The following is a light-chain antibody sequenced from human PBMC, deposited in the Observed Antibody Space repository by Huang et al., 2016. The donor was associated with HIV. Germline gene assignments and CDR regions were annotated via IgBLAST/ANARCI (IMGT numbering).Light chain of an antibody. CDR3: QQYDNGPIA. J-gene: IGKJ5*01. Sequence: EIVMTQSPATLSVSPGERATLSCRASQSVSSNLAWYQQKHGQAPRLLIYGASTRVTGVPARFSGSGSGTEFTLTINSLQSEDFAVYYCQQYDNGPIAFGQGTRLEI. CDR2: GAS. CDR1: QSVSSN. V-gene: IGKV3-15*01.